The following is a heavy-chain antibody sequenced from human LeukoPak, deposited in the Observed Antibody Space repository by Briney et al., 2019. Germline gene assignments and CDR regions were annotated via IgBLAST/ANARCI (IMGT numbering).Heavy chain of an antibody. CDR1: GFIFSSYS. J-gene: IGHJ4*02. V-gene: IGHV3-48*01. Sequence: GGSLRLSCAASGFIFSSYSMNWVRQTPGKGLEWVSYISSSSSTIYYADSVKGRFTISRDNAKNSLYLQMNSLRAEDTAVYYCAKDWTGSGPFFYWGQGTLVTVSS. D-gene: IGHD3-10*01. CDR2: ISSSSSTI. CDR3: AKDWTGSGPFFY.